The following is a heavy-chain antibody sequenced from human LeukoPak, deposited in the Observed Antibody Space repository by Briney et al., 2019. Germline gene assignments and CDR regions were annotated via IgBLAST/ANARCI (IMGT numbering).Heavy chain of an antibody. D-gene: IGHD6-6*01. CDR3: ARTAARRFDY. V-gene: IGHV1-46*01. J-gene: IGHJ4*02. CDR2: INPTGGST. CDR1: GYTFPSYF. Sequence: ASVKVSCKASGYTFPSYFMHWVRQAPGQGLEWMGIINPTGGSTTYAQRFQGRVTMTRDTSTSTVYMELSSLRSDDTAVYYCARTAARRFDYWGQGTLVTASS.